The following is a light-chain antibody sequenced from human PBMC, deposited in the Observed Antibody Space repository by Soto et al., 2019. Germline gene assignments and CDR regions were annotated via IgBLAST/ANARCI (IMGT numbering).Light chain of an antibody. CDR2: GAS. Sequence: EIVITQSPATLSVSPGESATLSCRASQSVSRNVAWYQQRPGQAPRVILLGASTRATDIPARFSGSGSGTEFTLTITSLQSEDFAIYYCQQFNDWPRTFGQGTRVEI. CDR3: QQFNDWPRT. J-gene: IGKJ1*01. CDR1: QSVSRN. V-gene: IGKV3-15*01.